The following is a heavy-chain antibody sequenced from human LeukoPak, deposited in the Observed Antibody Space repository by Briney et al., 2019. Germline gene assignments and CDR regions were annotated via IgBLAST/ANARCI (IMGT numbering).Heavy chain of an antibody. CDR3: ARDYRYYDSSGYYSFDY. V-gene: IGHV3-48*02. Sequence: QPGGSLRLSCAASGFTFSNYAMSWVRQAPGKGLEWVSYISGNSKTIYYADSVKGRFTISRDNAKNSLYLQMNSLRDEDTAVYYCARDYRYYDSSGYYSFDYWGQGTLVTVSS. J-gene: IGHJ4*02. CDR2: ISGNSKTI. CDR1: GFTFSNYA. D-gene: IGHD3-22*01.